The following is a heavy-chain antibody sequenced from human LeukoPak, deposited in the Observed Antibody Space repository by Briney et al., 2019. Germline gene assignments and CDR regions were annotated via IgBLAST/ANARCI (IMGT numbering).Heavy chain of an antibody. V-gene: IGHV1-18*01. CDR2: ISAYNGNT. D-gene: IGHD2-2*01. Sequence: ASVKVSCKASGYIFSSYGITWVRQAPGQGLEWMGWISAYNGNTNYAQKLQGRVTMTTDTSTSTAYMELRSLRSDDTAVYYCARYIVVVPAATYYYYYYMDVWGKGTTVTVSS. J-gene: IGHJ6*03. CDR1: GYIFSSYG. CDR3: ARYIVVVPAATYYYYYYMDV.